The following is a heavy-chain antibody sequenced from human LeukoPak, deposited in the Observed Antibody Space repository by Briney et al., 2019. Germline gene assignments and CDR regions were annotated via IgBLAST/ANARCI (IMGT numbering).Heavy chain of an antibody. Sequence: GGSLRLSCAASGFTFSSYWMHWVRQAPGKGLVWVSGINNDGSSTKYADSVKGRFTISRDNAKNTLYMQVNSLRVDDTAVYYCARGQGHGFDIWGQGTMVTVSS. CDR2: INNDGSST. J-gene: IGHJ3*02. V-gene: IGHV3-74*01. CDR1: GFTFSSYW. CDR3: ARGQGHGFDI.